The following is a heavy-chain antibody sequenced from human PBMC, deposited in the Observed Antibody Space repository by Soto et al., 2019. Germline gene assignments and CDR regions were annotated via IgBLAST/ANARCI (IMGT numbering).Heavy chain of an antibody. Sequence: GASVKVSCKASGYTFTSYGISWVRQAPGQGLEWMGWISAYNGNTNYAQKLQGRVTMTTDTSTSTAYMELRSLRSDDTAVYYCARDHGSGSYRFFYYYYCMDVCRQGTTVTVSS. J-gene: IGHJ6*02. CDR3: ARDHGSGSYRFFYYYYCMDV. V-gene: IGHV1-18*01. D-gene: IGHD3-10*01. CDR1: GYTFTSYG. CDR2: ISAYNGNT.